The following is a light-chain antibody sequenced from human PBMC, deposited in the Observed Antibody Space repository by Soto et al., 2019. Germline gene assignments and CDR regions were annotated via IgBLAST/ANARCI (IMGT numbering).Light chain of an antibody. CDR1: QSVSSY. CDR3: QQYNNWPLT. CDR2: DAS. Sequence: EIVLTQSPATLSLSPGERATLSCRASQSVSSYLAWYQQKPGQAPRLLIYDASTRATGIPARFSVSASGTEFTLTISSLQSEDFAVYYCQQYNNWPLTFGEGTRWIS. J-gene: IGKJ1*01. V-gene: IGKV3D-15*01.